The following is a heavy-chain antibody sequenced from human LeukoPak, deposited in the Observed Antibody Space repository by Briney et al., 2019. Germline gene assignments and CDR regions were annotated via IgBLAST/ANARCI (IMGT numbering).Heavy chain of an antibody. CDR1: GFTFSSYS. CDR2: ISSSSSNI. V-gene: IGHV3-48*01. D-gene: IGHD3-10*01. J-gene: IGHJ4*02. Sequence: GGSLRLSCALSGFTFSSYSMNWLRQAPRKGLEGVSYISSSSSNIYYADSVKGRFTISRDNAKNSLYLQMNSLRAEDTAVYYCARYYYSSGSYSPNDYWGQGTLVTVSS. CDR3: ARYYYSSGSYSPNDY.